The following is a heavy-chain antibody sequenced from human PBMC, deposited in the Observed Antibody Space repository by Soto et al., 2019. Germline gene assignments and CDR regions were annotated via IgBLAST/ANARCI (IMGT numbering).Heavy chain of an antibody. CDR3: ARDGLGVWGSYRGVYWYYGMDV. CDR1: GGSISSYY. Sequence: PSETLSLTCTGSGGSISSYYWSWIRQPPGKGLEWIGYIYYSGSTNYNASPKSRVTISVDTSKNKFSLKLSSVTAADTAVYYCARDGLGVWGSYRGVYWYYGMDVWGQGTRVTVSS. V-gene: IGHV4-59*01. CDR2: IYYSGST. J-gene: IGHJ6*02. D-gene: IGHD3-16*02.